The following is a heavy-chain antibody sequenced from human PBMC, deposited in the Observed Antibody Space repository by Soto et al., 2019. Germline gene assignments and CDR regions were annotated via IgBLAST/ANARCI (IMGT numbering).Heavy chain of an antibody. CDR2: IYWDDDK. V-gene: IGHV2-5*02. CDR1: GFSLSTSGVG. CDR3: YYYYYGMDV. Sequence: QITLKESGPTLVKPTQTLTLTCTFSGFSLSTSGVGVGWIRQPPGKALEWLALIYWDDDKRYSPSLKSRLTTXKDTSKPQLVLTMTNMDPVDTATDYSYYYYYGMDVWGQGTTVTVSS. J-gene: IGHJ6*02.